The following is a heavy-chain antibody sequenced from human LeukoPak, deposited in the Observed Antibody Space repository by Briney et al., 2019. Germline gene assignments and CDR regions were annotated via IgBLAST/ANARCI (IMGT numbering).Heavy chain of an antibody. J-gene: IGHJ4*02. CDR3: ARDFGDFWTGRGGDY. CDR1: GFTVSSNY. D-gene: IGHD3/OR15-3a*01. Sequence: PGGSLRLSCAASGFTVSSNYMSWVRQAPGKGLEWVAFIRYDGSNKYYADSVKGRFTISRDNAKNSLYLQMNSLRAEDTAVYYCARDFGDFWTGRGGDYWGQGTLVTVSS. V-gene: IGHV3-30*02. CDR2: IRYDGSNK.